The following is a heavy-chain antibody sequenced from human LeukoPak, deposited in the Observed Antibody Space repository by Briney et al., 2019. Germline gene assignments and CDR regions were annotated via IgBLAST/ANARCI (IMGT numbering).Heavy chain of an antibody. V-gene: IGHV4-4*07. J-gene: IGHJ5*02. CDR1: GGSISSYS. Sequence: PSETLSLTCTASGGSISSYSWRWVRQPAGKGLEWVGRIYTSGSSNYNPSLMSRVTMSVDTSKNQFSLKLSSVTAADTAVYYCARDGPSYGHANLFDPWGQGTLVTVSP. CDR2: IYTSGSS. D-gene: IGHD5-18*01. CDR3: ARDGPSYGHANLFDP.